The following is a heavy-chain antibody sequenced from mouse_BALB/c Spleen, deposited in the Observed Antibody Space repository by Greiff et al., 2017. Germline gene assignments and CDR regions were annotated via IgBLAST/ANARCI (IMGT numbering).Heavy chain of an antibody. Sequence: EVQRVESGGGLVKPGGSLKLSCAASGFTFSSYAMSWVRQTPEKRLEWVATISSGGSYTYYPDSVKGRFTISRDNAKNTLYLQMSSLRSEDTAMYYCARQGITTDYWGQGTTLTVSS. CDR3: ARQGITTDY. CDR1: GFTFSSYA. J-gene: IGHJ2*01. CDR2: ISSGGSYT. V-gene: IGHV5-9-3*01. D-gene: IGHD2-4*01.